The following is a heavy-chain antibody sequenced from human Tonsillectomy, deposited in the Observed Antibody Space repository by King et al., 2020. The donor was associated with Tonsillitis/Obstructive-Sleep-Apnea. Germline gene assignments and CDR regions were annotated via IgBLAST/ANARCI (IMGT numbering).Heavy chain of an antibody. CDR1: GFSLSTSGVG. Sequence: TLKESGPTLVKPTQTLTLTCTFSGFSLSTSGVGVGWIPQPPGKALEWLALIYWDDDKRYSPSLKSRLTITNATSKNQVVLTMTNMDPVDTATYYCAHRVGYETPFDYWAQGTLVTVSS. J-gene: IGHJ4*02. V-gene: IGHV2-5*02. CDR3: AHRVGYETPFDY. D-gene: IGHD5-12*01. CDR2: IYWDDDK.